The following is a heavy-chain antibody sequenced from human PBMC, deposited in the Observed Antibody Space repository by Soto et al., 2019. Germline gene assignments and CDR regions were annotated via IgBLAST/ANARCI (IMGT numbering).Heavy chain of an antibody. Sequence: ASVKVSCKASGYTFTSYAMHWVRQAPGQRLEWMGWINAGNGNTKYSQKFQGRVTITRDTSASTAYMELSSLRSEDTAVYYCARDKLHSSGWYSSAFDIWGQGTMVTVSS. CDR3: ARDKLHSSGWYSSAFDI. D-gene: IGHD6-19*01. CDR2: INAGNGNT. CDR1: GYTFTSYA. J-gene: IGHJ3*02. V-gene: IGHV1-3*01.